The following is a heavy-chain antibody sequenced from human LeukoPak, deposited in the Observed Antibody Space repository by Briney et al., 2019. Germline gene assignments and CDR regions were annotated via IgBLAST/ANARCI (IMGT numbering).Heavy chain of an antibody. CDR3: AKEKFEAYYDFWSGYYYMDV. J-gene: IGHJ6*03. V-gene: IGHV3-30*02. D-gene: IGHD3-3*01. Sequence: GGSLRLSCAASGFTFSSYGMHWVRQAPGKGLEWVAFIRYDGSNKYYADSVKGRFTISRDNSKNTLYLQMNSLRAEDTAVYYCAKEKFEAYYDFWSGYYYMDVWGKGTTVTVSS. CDR1: GFTFSSYG. CDR2: IRYDGSNK.